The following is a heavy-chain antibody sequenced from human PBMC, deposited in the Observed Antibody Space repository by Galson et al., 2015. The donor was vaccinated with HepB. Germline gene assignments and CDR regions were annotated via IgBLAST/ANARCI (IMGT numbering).Heavy chain of an antibody. D-gene: IGHD3-3*01. CDR3: ARETIFGVEINAFDI. Sequence: SVKVSCKASGYTFTSYGISWVRQAPGQGLEWMGWISAYNGNTNYAQKLQGRVTMTTDTSTSTAYMELRSLRSDDTAVYYCARETIFGVEINAFDIWGQGTMVTVSS. V-gene: IGHV1-18*01. J-gene: IGHJ3*02. CDR1: GYTFTSYG. CDR2: ISAYNGNT.